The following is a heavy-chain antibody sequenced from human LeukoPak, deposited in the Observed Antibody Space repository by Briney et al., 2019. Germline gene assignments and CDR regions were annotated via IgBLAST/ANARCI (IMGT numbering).Heavy chain of an antibody. CDR2: IYYSGST. J-gene: IGHJ6*03. V-gene: IGHV4-59*01. Sequence: SETLSLTCTVSGGSISSYYWSWIRQPPGKGLEWIGYIYYSGSTNYNPSLKSRVTISVDSSKNQFSLKLGSVTAADTAVYYCARTTEGGYTYDYFYYYYMDVWGKGTTVTISS. CDR1: GGSISSYY. D-gene: IGHD5-18*01. CDR3: ARTTEGGYTYDYFYYYYMDV.